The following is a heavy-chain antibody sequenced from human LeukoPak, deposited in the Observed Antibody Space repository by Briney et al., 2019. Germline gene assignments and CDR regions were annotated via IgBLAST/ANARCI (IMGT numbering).Heavy chain of an antibody. V-gene: IGHV3-21*01. CDR3: ARGYDSSGYYYYYYYMDV. J-gene: IGHJ6*03. Sequence: PGGSLRLSCAASGFTFSSYSTNWVCQAPGKGLEWVSSISSRSSYIDYADSVKGRFTISRDNAKNSLYLQMNSLRAEDTAVYYCARGYDSSGYYYYYYYMDVWGKGTTVTVSS. CDR1: GFTFSSYS. D-gene: IGHD3-22*01. CDR2: ISSRSSYI.